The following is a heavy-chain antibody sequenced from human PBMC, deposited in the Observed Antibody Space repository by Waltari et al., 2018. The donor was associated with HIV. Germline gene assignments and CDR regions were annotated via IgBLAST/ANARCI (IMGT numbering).Heavy chain of an antibody. CDR1: NDDGPSFSSYWWSFRDYS. V-gene: IGHV4-34*01. Sequence: QVQLHQWGAGLLKHSETLSLTCAVYNDDGPSFSSYWWSFRDYSRTLMRQSPVKGLEWIGEVDHTGSTNYNGAFRGRVSVSVDTSKKQFSLRLSSVSDADTAVYFCARAVGYDYVWGSYADFWAQGTQVTVSS. J-gene: IGHJ4*02. D-gene: IGHD3-16*01. CDR2: VDHTGST. CDR3: ARAVGYDYVWGSYADF.